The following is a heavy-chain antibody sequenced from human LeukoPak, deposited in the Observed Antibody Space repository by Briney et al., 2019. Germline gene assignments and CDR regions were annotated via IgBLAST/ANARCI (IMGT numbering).Heavy chain of an antibody. CDR2: IYHSGST. J-gene: IGHJ4*02. CDR3: ARDLVDSGGYYFDY. Sequence: MPSGTLSLTCAVSGGSISSDNWWTWLRQPPGKGLEWIGQIYHSGSTNYSPSLKGRVTISVDKPKNHLSLKLSSVTAADTAIYYCARDLVDSGGYYFDYWGQGTLVTVSS. V-gene: IGHV4-4*02. D-gene: IGHD3-22*01. CDR1: GGSISSDNW.